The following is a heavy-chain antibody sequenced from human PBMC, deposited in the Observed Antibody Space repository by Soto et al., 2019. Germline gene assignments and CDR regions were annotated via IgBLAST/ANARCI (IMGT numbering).Heavy chain of an antibody. Sequence: GGSLRLSCEASGFTFSIVWMNWVRQAPGKGLEWVGRIKSKTYGATTDYTTPVKGRFTISRDDSKNTLYLQMSSLKTEDTAVYYCTTAGVHSGSYNWFDPWGPGTLVTVSS. CDR3: TTAGVHSGSYNWFDP. V-gene: IGHV3-15*07. J-gene: IGHJ5*02. CDR2: IKSKTYGATT. CDR1: GFTFSIVW. D-gene: IGHD1-26*01.